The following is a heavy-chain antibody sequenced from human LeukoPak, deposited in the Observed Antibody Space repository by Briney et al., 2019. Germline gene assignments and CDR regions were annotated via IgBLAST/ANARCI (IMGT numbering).Heavy chain of an antibody. CDR2: IYHTGNT. CDR3: ARGATNARSDNIGHDYYYYHVDV. V-gene: IGHV4-38-2*01. CDR1: GYSISSGYH. D-gene: IGHD3-22*01. Sequence: SETLSLTCGVSGYSISSGYHWGWIRQPPGKGLEWIGSIYHTGNTYYNPSLKSRVTISVNTSKNQFSLKLSSVTATDTAVYYCARGATNARSDNIGHDYYYYHVDVWGKGTTVTVSS. J-gene: IGHJ6*03.